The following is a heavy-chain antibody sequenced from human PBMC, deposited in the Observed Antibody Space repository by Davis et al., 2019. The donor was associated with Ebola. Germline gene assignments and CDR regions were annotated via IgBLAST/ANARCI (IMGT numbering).Heavy chain of an antibody. Sequence: ASVKVSCKASGYTFISYGISWVRQAPGQGLEWMGWISAYNGNTNYAQKLQGRVTITSATSASTAYMELSSLRSEDTALYYCAMTTVTLQRLDYWGQGTLVTVSS. D-gene: IGHD4-17*01. CDR2: ISAYNGNT. CDR3: AMTTVTLQRLDY. V-gene: IGHV1-18*04. J-gene: IGHJ4*02. CDR1: GYTFISYG.